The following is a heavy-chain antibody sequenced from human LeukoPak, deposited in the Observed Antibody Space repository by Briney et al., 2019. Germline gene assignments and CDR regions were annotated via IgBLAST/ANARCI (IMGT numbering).Heavy chain of an antibody. J-gene: IGHJ5*02. CDR3: ARGRSSWDNWLDP. Sequence: PSETLSLTCTVSGGSISSYYWNWIRQPPGKGLEWIGYIYNGGSTNYNPSLKSRVTISVDTSKNQFSLKLMSVTAADTAMYYCARGRSSWDNWLDPWGQGTLVTVSS. V-gene: IGHV4-59*01. CDR1: GGSISSYY. CDR2: IYNGGST. D-gene: IGHD6-13*01.